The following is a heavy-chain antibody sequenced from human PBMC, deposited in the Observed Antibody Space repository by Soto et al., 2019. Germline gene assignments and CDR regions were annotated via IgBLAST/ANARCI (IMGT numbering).Heavy chain of an antibody. Sequence: QVQLQESGTGLVKPSETLSLTCIGSGASVTTPTYYWTWIRQPPGKGLEWIGYISNSGRTNYNPSLKSRITISSDTSKNQFSLKLNFVSAADTAVYYCARRNSGGNLIDPRGKGPLDSISS. CDR1: GASVTTPTYY. J-gene: IGHJ5*02. CDR2: ISNSGRT. V-gene: IGHV4-61*01. D-gene: IGHD2-21*02. CDR3: ARRNSGGNLIDP.